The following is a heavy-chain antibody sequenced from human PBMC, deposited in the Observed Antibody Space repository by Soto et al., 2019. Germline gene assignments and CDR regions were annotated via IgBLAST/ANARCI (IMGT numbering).Heavy chain of an antibody. V-gene: IGHV4-34*01. CDR1: GGSFSGYY. CDR3: ARVWGGAFDI. CDR2: INHSRST. D-gene: IGHD3-10*01. Sequence: SETLSLTCAVYGGSFSGYYWSWIRQPPGKGLEWIGEINHSRSTNYNPSIKSRITITVDTTKNQFSLKLSSVNAADTAVYYCARVWGGAFDIWGQGTMVTVSS. J-gene: IGHJ3*02.